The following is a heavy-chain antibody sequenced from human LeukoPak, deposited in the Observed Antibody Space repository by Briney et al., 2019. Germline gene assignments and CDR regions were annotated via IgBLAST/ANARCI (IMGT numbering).Heavy chain of an antibody. Sequence: GGSLRLSCAASGFTFSSYGMHWVRQAPGKGLEWVAFIRYDGSNKYYADSVKGRFTISRDNSKNTLYLQMNSLRAEDTAVYYCACGVYSSSPGGAFDIWGQGTMVTVSS. CDR2: IRYDGSNK. CDR3: ACGVYSSSPGGAFDI. CDR1: GFTFSSYG. V-gene: IGHV3-30*02. J-gene: IGHJ3*02. D-gene: IGHD6-6*01.